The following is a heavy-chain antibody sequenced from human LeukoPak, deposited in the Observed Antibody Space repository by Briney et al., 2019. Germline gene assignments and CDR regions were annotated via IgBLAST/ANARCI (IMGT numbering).Heavy chain of an antibody. CDR1: GFTFSDYY. V-gene: IGHV3-11*03. Sequence: GGSLRLSCAASGFTFSDYYMSWIRQAPGKGLEWVSYISSSSSYTNYADSVKGRFTISRDNSKNTLSLQMNSLRVEDTAVYYCAKTRSFWAPFDYWGQGSLVTVSS. CDR3: AKTRSFWAPFDY. CDR2: ISSSSSYT. J-gene: IGHJ4*02. D-gene: IGHD1-26*01.